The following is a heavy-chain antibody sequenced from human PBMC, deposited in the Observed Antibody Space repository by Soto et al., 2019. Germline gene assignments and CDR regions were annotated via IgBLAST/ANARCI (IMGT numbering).Heavy chain of an antibody. CDR2: IIPIFGTA. CDR1: GGTFSSYS. V-gene: IGHV1-69*01. D-gene: IGHD1-26*01. J-gene: IGHJ4*02. CDR3: ARDGGRHAGGIDY. Sequence: QVQLVQSGAEVKKPGSSVKVSCKASGGTFSSYSINWVRQAPGQGLEWMGEIIPIFGTANYAQKFQGRVTSAADESTSTAYMELSSLRSEDTDVYYCARDGGRHAGGIDYWGQGTLVNVSS.